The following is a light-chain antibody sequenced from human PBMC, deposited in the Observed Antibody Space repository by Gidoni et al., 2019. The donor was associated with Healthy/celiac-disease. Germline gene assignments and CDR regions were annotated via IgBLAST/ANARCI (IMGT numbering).Light chain of an antibody. CDR2: GAS. V-gene: IGKV3-20*01. Sequence: GTLSLSPGERATLACRASQSVSSSYLAWYQQKPGQAPRLLIYGASSRATGIPDRFSGSGSGTDFTLTISSLEPEEVAVYYCQQYGSSPLTFGGGTKVEIK. CDR1: QSVSSSY. CDR3: QQYGSSPLT. J-gene: IGKJ4*01.